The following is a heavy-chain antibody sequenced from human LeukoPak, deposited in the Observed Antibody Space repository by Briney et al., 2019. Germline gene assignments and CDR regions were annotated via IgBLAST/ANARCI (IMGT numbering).Heavy chain of an antibody. J-gene: IGHJ5*02. CDR3: ARESGSYHNWFDP. D-gene: IGHD1-26*01. CDR2: ISSSSSYI. CDR1: GFTFSSYG. V-gene: IGHV3-21*01. Sequence: GGSLRLSCAASGFTFSSYGMHWVRQAPGKGLEWVSSISSSSSYIYYADSVKGRFTISRDNAKNSLYLQMNSLRAEDTAVYYCARESGSYHNWFDPWGQGTLVTVSS.